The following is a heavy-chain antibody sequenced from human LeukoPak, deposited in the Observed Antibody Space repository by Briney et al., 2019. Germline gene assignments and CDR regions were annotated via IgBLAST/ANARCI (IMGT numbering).Heavy chain of an antibody. CDR1: GFTFSNYW. D-gene: IGHD6-19*01. Sequence: GGSLRLSCAASGFTFSNYWMHWVRQAPGRGLEWVGHLKSKTDGGTTDYGAPVKGRFTISRDDSKNTLYLQMNSLKTEDTAVYYCTTGTSGWSSWGQGTLVTVSS. J-gene: IGHJ4*02. CDR2: LKSKTDGGTT. CDR3: TTGTSGWSS. V-gene: IGHV3-15*01.